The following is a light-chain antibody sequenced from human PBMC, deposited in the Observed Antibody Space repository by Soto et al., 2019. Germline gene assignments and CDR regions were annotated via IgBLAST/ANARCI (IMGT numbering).Light chain of an antibody. V-gene: IGKV3-11*01. J-gene: IGKJ4*01. CDR3: QQRFSWPPT. CDR2: DTS. Sequence: EIGLTQSPATLPLSPGDRATLSCRASQSVSRYLARYQQKPGQAPRLLIHDTSTRATGVPDTFSGSGSGTEFTLTISSLEPEDSAMYYCQQRFSWPPTFGGGTHVEIK. CDR1: QSVSRY.